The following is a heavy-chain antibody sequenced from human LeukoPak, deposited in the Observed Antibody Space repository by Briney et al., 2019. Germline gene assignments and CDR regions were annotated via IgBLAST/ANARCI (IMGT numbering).Heavy chain of an antibody. D-gene: IGHD2-2*01. CDR1: GYTFTSYG. Sequence: ASVKVSCKASGYTFTSYGISWVRQAPGQGLEWMGWINPNSGGTNYAQKFQGRVTMTRDTSISTAYMELSRLRSDDTAVYYCARDYDFDYWGQGTLVTVSS. V-gene: IGHV1-2*02. CDR2: INPNSGGT. J-gene: IGHJ4*02. CDR3: ARDYDFDY.